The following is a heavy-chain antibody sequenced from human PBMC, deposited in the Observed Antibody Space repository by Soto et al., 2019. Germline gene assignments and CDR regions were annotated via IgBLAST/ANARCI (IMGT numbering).Heavy chain of an antibody. Sequence: SETLSLTCTVSGGSISSYYWSWIRQPPGKGLEWIGYIYYSGSTNYNPSLKSRVTISVDTSKNQFSLKLSSVTAADTAVYCCARGGGAARPRWFDPWGQGTLVTVSS. CDR3: ARGGGAARPRWFDP. D-gene: IGHD6-6*01. CDR1: GGSISSYY. J-gene: IGHJ5*02. CDR2: IYYSGST. V-gene: IGHV4-59*01.